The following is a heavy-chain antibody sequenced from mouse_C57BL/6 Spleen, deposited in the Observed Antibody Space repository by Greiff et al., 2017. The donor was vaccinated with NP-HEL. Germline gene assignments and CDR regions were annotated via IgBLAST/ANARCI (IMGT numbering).Heavy chain of an antibody. CDR3: ARCGGSYDGYYWYFDV. Sequence: VQLKESGPELVKPGDSVKISCKASGYSFTGYFMNWVMQSHGKSLEWIGRINPYNGDTFYNQKFKGKATLTVDKSSSTAHMELRSLTSEDSAVYYCARCGGSYDGYYWYFDVWGTGTTVTVSS. V-gene: IGHV1-20*01. CDR1: GYSFTGYF. J-gene: IGHJ1*03. CDR2: INPYNGDT. D-gene: IGHD2-3*01.